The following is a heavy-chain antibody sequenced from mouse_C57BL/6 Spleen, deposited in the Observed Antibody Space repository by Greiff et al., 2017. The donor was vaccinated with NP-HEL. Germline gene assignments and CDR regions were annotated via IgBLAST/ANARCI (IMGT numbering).Heavy chain of an antibody. CDR1: GYTFTSYW. CDR3: ARWGTPNAMDY. CDR2: IDPSDSYT. Sequence: VQLQQPGAELVRPGTSVKLSCKASGYTFTSYWMHWVKQRPGQGLEWIGVIDPSDSYTNYNQKFKGKATLTVDTSSSTAYMQLSSLTSEDSAVYYCARWGTPNAMDYWGQGTSVTVSS. J-gene: IGHJ4*01. D-gene: IGHD2-14*01. V-gene: IGHV1-59*01.